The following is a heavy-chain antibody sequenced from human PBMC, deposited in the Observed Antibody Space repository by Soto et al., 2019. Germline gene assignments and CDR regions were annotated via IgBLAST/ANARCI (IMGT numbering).Heavy chain of an antibody. CDR3: ARGGGVRLKKYYYYYGMDV. Sequence: SETLSLTCAVYGGSFSGYYWSWIRQPLGKGLEWIGEINHSGSTNYNPSLKSRVTISVDTSKNQFSLKLSSVTAADTAVYYCARGGGVRLKKYYYYYGMDVWGQGTRVTVSS. CDR2: INHSGST. V-gene: IGHV4-34*01. J-gene: IGHJ6*02. D-gene: IGHD2-8*01. CDR1: GGSFSGYY.